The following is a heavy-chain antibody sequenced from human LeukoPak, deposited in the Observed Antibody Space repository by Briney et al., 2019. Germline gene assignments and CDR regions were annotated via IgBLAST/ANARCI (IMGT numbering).Heavy chain of an antibody. Sequence: QPGGSLRLSCAASGFTLSSYAMSWVRQTPGKGLEWVSTISDNAYYADSVKGRFTISRDNSKNTLHLQMNSLRAEDTALYYCVKAIRPFNSGNYYSCLDYWGQGSLVTVSS. CDR1: GFTLSSYA. CDR3: VKAIRPFNSGNYYSCLDY. V-gene: IGHV3-23*01. CDR2: ISDNA. D-gene: IGHD3-22*01. J-gene: IGHJ4*02.